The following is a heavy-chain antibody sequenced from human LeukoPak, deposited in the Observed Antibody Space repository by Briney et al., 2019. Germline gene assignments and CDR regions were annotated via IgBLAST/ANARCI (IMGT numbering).Heavy chain of an antibody. V-gene: IGHV1-8*03. CDR1: GGTFSSYA. CDR2: MNPNSGNT. Sequence: ASVKVSCKASGGTFSSYAINWVRQATGQGLEWMGWMNPNSGNTGYAQKFQGRVTITRNTSISTAYMELSSLRSEDTAVYYCARGHSSTPFDYWGQGTLVTVSS. CDR3: ARGHSSTPFDY. J-gene: IGHJ4*02. D-gene: IGHD6-13*01.